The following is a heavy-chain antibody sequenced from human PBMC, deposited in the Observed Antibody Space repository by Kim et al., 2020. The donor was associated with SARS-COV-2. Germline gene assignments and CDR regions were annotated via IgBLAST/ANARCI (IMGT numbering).Heavy chain of an antibody. Sequence: SVKVSCKASGGTFSSYAISWVRQAPGQGLEWMGGIIPIFGTANYAQKFQGRVTITADESTSTAYMELSSLRSEDTAVYYCARAPSYYYDSSGYYYEAYYYFDYWGQGTLVTVSS. J-gene: IGHJ4*02. CDR1: GGTFSSYA. V-gene: IGHV1-69*13. CDR2: IIPIFGTA. D-gene: IGHD3-22*01. CDR3: ARAPSYYYDSSGYYYEAYYYFDY.